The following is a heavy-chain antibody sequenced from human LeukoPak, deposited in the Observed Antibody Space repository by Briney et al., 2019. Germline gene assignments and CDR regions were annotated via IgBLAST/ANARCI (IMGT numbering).Heavy chain of an antibody. CDR2: IYSGGDT. Sequence: PGGSLRLSCAVSGFSISYNYMSWVRQAPGQGLEWVSVIYSGGDTYYAGSVKGRFTISKDNSDNGLYLQMNSLRVDDTAVYYCARDPPLITTTGSRYFQHWGQGTLVTVSS. CDR3: ARDPPLITTTGSRYFQH. CDR1: GFSISYNY. D-gene: IGHD1-1*01. V-gene: IGHV3-53*01. J-gene: IGHJ1*01.